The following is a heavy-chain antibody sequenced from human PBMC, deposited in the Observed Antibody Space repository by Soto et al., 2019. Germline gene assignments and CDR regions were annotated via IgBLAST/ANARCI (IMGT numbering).Heavy chain of an antibody. D-gene: IGHD2-21*02. CDR3: ARSIVVVTALDY. V-gene: IGHV1-3*05. Sequence: QVQLVQSGAEEKKPGASVKVSCKASGYTFTSHAMHWVRQAPGQRLEWMGWINAGNGNTKYSQKFQGRVTITRDTSASTAYMELSSLRSEDTAVYYCARSIVVVTALDYWGQGTLATVSS. J-gene: IGHJ4*02. CDR2: INAGNGNT. CDR1: GYTFTSHA.